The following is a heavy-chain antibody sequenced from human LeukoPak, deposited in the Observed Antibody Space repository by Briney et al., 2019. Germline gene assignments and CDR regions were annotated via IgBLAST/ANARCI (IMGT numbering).Heavy chain of an antibody. CDR3: ARDLHYYDSSGYYSTDY. CDR2: IYTSGST. Sequence: SQTLCLTCTVSGGSISSGSYYWTWVRPPAGKGLDWVGHIYTSGSTKYKPSLKSRVTISLDTSKNQFSLKLSSVTAADTAVYYCARDLHYYDSSGYYSTDYWGQGTLVTVSS. CDR1: GGSISSGSYY. J-gene: IGHJ4*02. D-gene: IGHD3-22*01. V-gene: IGHV4-61*09.